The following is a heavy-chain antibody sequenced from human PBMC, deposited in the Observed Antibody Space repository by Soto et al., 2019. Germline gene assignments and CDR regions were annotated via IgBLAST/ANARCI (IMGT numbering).Heavy chain of an antibody. J-gene: IGHJ4*02. CDR3: VSGRYGSEIH. CDR2: LYNGGAT. V-gene: IGHV3-53*04. D-gene: IGHD5-18*01. CDR1: GFIVSSNY. Sequence: EVRLVESGGGLVQPGGSLRLSCAASGFIVSSNYMTWVRQAPGKGLEWVSLLYNGGATHYAASVKGRFTISSHSSQNTMFLQMNSLRTEDTATYYCVSGRYGSEIHWGQGTMVTLSS.